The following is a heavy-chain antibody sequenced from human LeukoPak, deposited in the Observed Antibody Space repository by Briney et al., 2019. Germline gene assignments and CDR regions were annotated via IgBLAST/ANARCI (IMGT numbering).Heavy chain of an antibody. CDR2: ISGSGGST. V-gene: IGHV3-23*01. Sequence: GGSLRLSCAASGFTFSSYAMSWVRQAPGKGLEWVSAISGSGGSTYYADSVKGRSTISRDNSKNTLYLQMNSLRAEDTAVYYCAKDRERWLQLFDYWGQGTLVTVSS. CDR1: GFTFSSYA. J-gene: IGHJ4*02. CDR3: AKDRERWLQLFDY. D-gene: IGHD5-24*01.